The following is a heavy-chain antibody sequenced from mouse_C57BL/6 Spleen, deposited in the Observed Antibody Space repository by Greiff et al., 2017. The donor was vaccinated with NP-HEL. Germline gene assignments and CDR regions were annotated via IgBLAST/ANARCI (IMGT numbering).Heavy chain of an antibody. D-gene: IGHD4-1*01. CDR1: GYTFTSYW. V-gene: IGHV1-59*01. CDR2: IDPSDSYT. J-gene: IGHJ3*01. Sequence: QVQLQQPGAELVRPGTSVKLSCKASGYTFTSYWMHWVKQRPGQGLEWIGVIDPSDSYTNYNQKFKGKATLTVDTSSSTAYMQLSSLTSEDSAVYYCARGRTGTSEFAYWGQGTLVTVSA. CDR3: ARGRTGTSEFAY.